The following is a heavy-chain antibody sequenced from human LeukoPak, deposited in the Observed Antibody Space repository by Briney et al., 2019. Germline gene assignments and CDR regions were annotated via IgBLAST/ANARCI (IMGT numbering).Heavy chain of an antibody. CDR3: ATPTRSNYCSSTSCHFDY. CDR1: GYTLTELS. CDR2: FDPEDGET. Sequence: ASVKVSCKVSGYTLTELSIHWVRQAPGKGLEWMGGFDPEDGETIYAQKFQGRVTMTEDTSTDTAYMELSSLRSEDTAVYYCATPTRSNYCSSTSCHFDYWGQGTLVTVSS. V-gene: IGHV1-24*01. D-gene: IGHD2-2*01. J-gene: IGHJ4*02.